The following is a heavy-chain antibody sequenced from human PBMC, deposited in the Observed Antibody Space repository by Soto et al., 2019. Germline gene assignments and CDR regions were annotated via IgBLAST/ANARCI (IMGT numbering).Heavy chain of an antibody. D-gene: IGHD6-13*01. CDR1: GYTFTSYG. CDR2: ISGYNGNT. CDR3: ASDVAALDY. V-gene: IGHV1-18*01. Sequence: GASVKVSCKASGYTFTSYGISWVRQAPGQGLEWMGWISGYNGNTNYAQKFQGRVTMTTDTSTNTAYMELSSLRSEDTAVYYCASDVAALDYCGQRTQVPVSA. J-gene: IGHJ4*02.